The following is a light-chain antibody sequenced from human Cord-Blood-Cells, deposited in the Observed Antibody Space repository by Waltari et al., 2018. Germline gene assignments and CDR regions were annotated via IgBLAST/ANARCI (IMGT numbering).Light chain of an antibody. CDR3: CSYAGSSTVV. Sequence: QSALTPPASVSGSPGQSITISCTGTRSDVGSYNLVSWYQQHPGKAPKRMIYEGSKRPSGVSNRFSGSKSGNTASLTISGLQAEDEADYYCCSYAGSSTVVFGGGTKLTVL. CDR1: RSDVGSYNL. J-gene: IGLJ2*01. V-gene: IGLV2-23*01. CDR2: EGS.